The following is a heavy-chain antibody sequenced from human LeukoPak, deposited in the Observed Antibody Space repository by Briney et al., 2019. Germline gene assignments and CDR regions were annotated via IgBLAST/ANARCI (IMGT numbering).Heavy chain of an antibody. Sequence: GGSLRLSCAASGFTFTKYAMSWVRQAAGKGLEWVAVISYDGSNKYYADSVKGRFTISRDNSKNTLYLQMNSLRAEDTAVYYCARGGSGWSPDYWGQGTLVTVSS. CDR3: ARGGSGWSPDY. V-gene: IGHV3-30*04. D-gene: IGHD6-19*01. J-gene: IGHJ4*02. CDR2: ISYDGSNK. CDR1: GFTFTKYA.